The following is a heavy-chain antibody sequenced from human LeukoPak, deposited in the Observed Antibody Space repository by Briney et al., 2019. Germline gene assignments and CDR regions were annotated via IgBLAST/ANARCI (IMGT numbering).Heavy chain of an antibody. CDR3: ARDLAWGAFDY. CDR1: GGSISSSSYY. D-gene: IGHD7-27*01. Sequence: SETLSLTCTVSGGSISSSSYYWGWIRQPPGKGLEWIGSMYSSGSTYYNPSLKSRVTISVDTSKNQFSLKLSSVTAADTAVYYCARDLAWGAFDYWGQGTLVTVSS. V-gene: IGHV4-39*07. CDR2: MYSSGST. J-gene: IGHJ4*02.